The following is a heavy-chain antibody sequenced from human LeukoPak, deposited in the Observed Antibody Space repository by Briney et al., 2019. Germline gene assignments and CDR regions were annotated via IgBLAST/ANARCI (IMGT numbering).Heavy chain of an antibody. J-gene: IGHJ4*02. CDR1: GFTFSNSA. CDR2: ISHDGSNN. V-gene: IGHV3-30*04. D-gene: IGHD3-10*02. CDR3: ASEDVDTGDF. Sequence: GGSLRVSCAGSGFTFSNSAIHWVRLAPGKGLEWVAFISHDGSNNYFSDSVDGRFTVSRLNSQNTAYLQMNNLRPEDTAIYYCASEDVDTGDFWGQGTLVTVSS.